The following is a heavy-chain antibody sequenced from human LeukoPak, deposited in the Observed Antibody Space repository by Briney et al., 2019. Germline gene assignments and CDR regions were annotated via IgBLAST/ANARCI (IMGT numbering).Heavy chain of an antibody. Sequence: GESLKISCRGSGYSFTSYRIGWVRQMPGKGLEWMGIISPGDSDTRYSPSFQGQVTISADKSISTAYLQWSSLKASDTAMYYCARHGVVVRSDAFDIWGQGTMVTVSS. V-gene: IGHV5-51*01. D-gene: IGHD2-21*01. CDR1: GYSFTSYR. J-gene: IGHJ3*02. CDR3: ARHGVVVRSDAFDI. CDR2: ISPGDSDT.